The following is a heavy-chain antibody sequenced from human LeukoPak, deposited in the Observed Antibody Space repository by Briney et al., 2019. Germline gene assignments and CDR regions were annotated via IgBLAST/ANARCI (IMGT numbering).Heavy chain of an antibody. CDR3: AKDPRGIAAAGTNLAYFDY. V-gene: IGHV3-23*01. Sequence: GGSLRLSCAASGFTFSSYAMSWVRQAPGKGLEWVSAISGSGGSTYYADSVKGRFTISRDNSKNTLYLQMNSLRAEDTAVYYCAKDPRGIAAAGTNLAYFDYWGQGTLVTVSS. CDR1: GFTFSSYA. J-gene: IGHJ4*02. CDR2: ISGSGGST. D-gene: IGHD6-13*01.